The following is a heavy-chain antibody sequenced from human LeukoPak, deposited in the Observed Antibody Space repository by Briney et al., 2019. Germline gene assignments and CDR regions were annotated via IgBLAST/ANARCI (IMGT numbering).Heavy chain of an antibody. D-gene: IGHD2-15*01. CDR3: ARDLLLSESYMDV. V-gene: IGHV3-11*04. CDR2: ISSSGSTI. CDR1: GFTFSDYY. J-gene: IGHJ6*03. Sequence: GGSLRLSCAASGFTFSDYYMSWIRQAPGKGLEWVSYISSSGSTIYYADSVKGRFTISRDNAKNSLYLQMNSLRAEDTAVYYCARDLLLSESYMDVWGKGTTVTVSS.